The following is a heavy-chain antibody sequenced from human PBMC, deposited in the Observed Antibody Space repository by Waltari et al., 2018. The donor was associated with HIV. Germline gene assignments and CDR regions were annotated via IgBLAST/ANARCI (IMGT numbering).Heavy chain of an antibody. D-gene: IGHD6-19*01. CDR2: SIPILGTS. Sequence: QVQLVQSGAEVKKPGSSVKVSCKASGGTFSSYAISWVRQAPGQGLEWLGGSIPILGTSSYAQNVQGRVTITADESTITAYMELSSLRSEDTAVYYCSRMNEVAVAGTGFDAFDIWGQGTKVTVSS. CDR1: GGTFSSYA. J-gene: IGHJ3*02. V-gene: IGHV1-69*01. CDR3: SRMNEVAVAGTGFDAFDI.